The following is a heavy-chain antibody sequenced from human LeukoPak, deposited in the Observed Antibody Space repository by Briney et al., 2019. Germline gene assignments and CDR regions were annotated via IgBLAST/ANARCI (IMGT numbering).Heavy chain of an antibody. V-gene: IGHV4-4*07. CDR2: IYISGST. Sequence: IPSETLSLTCTVSGGSISSYYWSWIRQPAGKGLDWIGRIYISGSTNDNPSLKSRVIMSVDTSKNQFSLKLSSVTAADTAVYYCARDLADSGAFDIWGQGTMVTVSS. CDR1: GGSISSYY. J-gene: IGHJ3*02. CDR3: ARDLADSGAFDI. D-gene: IGHD6-19*01.